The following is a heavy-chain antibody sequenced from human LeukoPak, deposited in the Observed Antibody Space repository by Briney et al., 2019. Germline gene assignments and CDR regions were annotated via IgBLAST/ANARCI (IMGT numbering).Heavy chain of an antibody. V-gene: IGHV3-7*01. D-gene: IGHD3-10*01. CDR3: ARDFLDITYGSGSYPSPPDY. CDR2: IKQDGNDK. CDR1: GFTFTTHW. Sequence: PGGSLRLSCAASGFTFTTHWMSWVRQAPGKGLEWVANIKQDGNDKHYLESVKGRFTISRDNAKNSLYLQMNSLRAEDTAVYYCARDFLDITYGSGSYPSPPDYWGQGTLVTVSS. J-gene: IGHJ4*02.